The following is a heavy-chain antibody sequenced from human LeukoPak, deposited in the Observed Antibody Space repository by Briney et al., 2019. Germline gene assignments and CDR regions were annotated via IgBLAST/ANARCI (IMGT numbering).Heavy chain of an antibody. CDR3: AKASYDYGEKSWYFDL. Sequence: GGSLRLSCAASGFTFSSYSMNWVRQAPGKGLEWVSYISSSSSMKYYADSVKGRFTISRDNAKNSLFLQMNSLRAEDTAVYYCAKASYDYGEKSWYFDLWGRGPLVTVSS. V-gene: IGHV3-48*01. CDR2: ISSSSSMK. CDR1: GFTFSSYS. J-gene: IGHJ2*01. D-gene: IGHD4-17*01.